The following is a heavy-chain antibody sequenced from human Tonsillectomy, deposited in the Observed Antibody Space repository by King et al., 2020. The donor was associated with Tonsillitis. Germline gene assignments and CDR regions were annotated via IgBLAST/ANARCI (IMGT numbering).Heavy chain of an antibody. V-gene: IGHV3-74*01. CDR2: VNRDGGNT. D-gene: IGHD3-16*01. Sequence: VQLVESGGGLVQPGGSLRLSCAASGFTFSSYWMHWVRQAPGKGLVWVSRVNRDGGNTDYADSVKGRFTISSDNAKNTVFLQMNSLRAEDTAVYYCASSIGAFDLWGQGKMVTVSS. J-gene: IGHJ3*01. CDR3: ASSIGAFDL. CDR1: GFTFSSYW.